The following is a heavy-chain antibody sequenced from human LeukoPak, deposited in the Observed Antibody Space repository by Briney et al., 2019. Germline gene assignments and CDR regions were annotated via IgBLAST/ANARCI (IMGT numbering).Heavy chain of an antibody. CDR1: GGSFSGFY. Sequence: SETLSLTCAVYGGSFSGFYWSWIRQPPGKGLEWIGEINHSGGTNYNPSLNSRVTISVDASKNQFSLKLSSATAADTAVYYCVIMVRGVIVSQGYFDYWGQGTLVTVSS. CDR2: INHSGGT. D-gene: IGHD3-10*01. CDR3: VIMVRGVIVSQGYFDY. J-gene: IGHJ4*02. V-gene: IGHV4-34*01.